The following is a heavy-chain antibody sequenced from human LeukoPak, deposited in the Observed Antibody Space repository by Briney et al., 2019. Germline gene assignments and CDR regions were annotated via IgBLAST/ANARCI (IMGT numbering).Heavy chain of an antibody. J-gene: IGHJ2*01. CDR2: INHSGST. CDR1: GGSFSGYY. Sequence: SETLSLTCAVYGGSFSGYYWSWIRQPPGKGLEWIGEINHSGSTNYNPSLKSRVTISVDTSKNQFSLKLSSVTAADTAVYYCARGGRRYFDLWGRGTLSLSPQ. CDR3: ARGGRRYFDL. V-gene: IGHV4-34*01.